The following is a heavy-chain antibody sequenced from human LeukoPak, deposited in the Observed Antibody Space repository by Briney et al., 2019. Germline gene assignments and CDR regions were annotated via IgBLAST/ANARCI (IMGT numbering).Heavy chain of an antibody. CDR3: VRGSYGAYDY. Sequence: GGSLRLSCAASGFNFNTYTMNWVRQAPGKGLEWVSSISSDSSYVYYADAVHGRLTVSRDNAKYSLYLQMNSLRAEDTAVYYCVRGSYGAYDYWGQGSLVTVSS. D-gene: IGHD4-17*01. CDR2: ISSDSSYV. CDR1: GFNFNTYT. J-gene: IGHJ4*02. V-gene: IGHV3-21*01.